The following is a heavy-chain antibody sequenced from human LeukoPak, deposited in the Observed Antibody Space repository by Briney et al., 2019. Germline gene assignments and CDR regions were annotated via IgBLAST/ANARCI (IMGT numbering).Heavy chain of an antibody. V-gene: IGHV3-7*01. CDR2: IKQDGSEK. CDR1: GFTFSTYW. Sequence: GGSLRLSCAASGFTFSTYWMSWVRQAPGKGLEWVANIKQDGSEKYYVDYVKGRFIISRDNAKNSLFLHMNSLRVEDTAVYYCARGRRLDYYFYMDVWGKGTTVTVSS. J-gene: IGHJ6*03. CDR3: ARGRRLDYYFYMDV.